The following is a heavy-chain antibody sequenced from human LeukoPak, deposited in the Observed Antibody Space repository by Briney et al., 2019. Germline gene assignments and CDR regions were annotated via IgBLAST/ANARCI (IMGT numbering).Heavy chain of an antibody. CDR3: ARVRRPTLYFPFDY. D-gene: IGHD2-8*01. V-gene: IGHV4-34*01. Sequence: PSETLSLTCAVYGGSFSGYYWSWIRQPPGKGLEWIGEINHSGSTNYNPSLKSRVTISVDTSKNQFSLKLSSVTAADTAVYYYARVRRPTLYFPFDYWGQGTLVTVSS. J-gene: IGHJ4*02. CDR2: INHSGST. CDR1: GGSFSGYY.